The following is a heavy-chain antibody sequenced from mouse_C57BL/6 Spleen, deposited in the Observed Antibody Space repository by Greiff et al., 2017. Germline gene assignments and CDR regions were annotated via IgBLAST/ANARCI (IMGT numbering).Heavy chain of an antibody. V-gene: IGHV1-64*01. CDR2: IHPNSGST. CDR1: GYTFTSYW. D-gene: IGHD1-1*01. J-gene: IGHJ1*03. Sequence: QVQLQQPGAELVKPGASVKLSCKASGYTFTSYWMHWVKQRPGQGLEWIGMIHPNSGSTNYNEKFKRKATLTVDKSSSTAYMQLSSLTSEDSAVYYGARQHYYGSSFYWYFDVWGTGTTVTVSS. CDR3: ARQHYYGSSFYWYFDV.